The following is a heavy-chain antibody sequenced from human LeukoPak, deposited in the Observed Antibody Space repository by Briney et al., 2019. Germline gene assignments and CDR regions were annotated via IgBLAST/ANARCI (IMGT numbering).Heavy chain of an antibody. Sequence: SETLSLTCAVYGGSFSGYYWGWIRQPPGKGLEWIGEINHSGSTNYNPSLQSRVTISVDTSKNQFSLKLSSVTAADTAVYSCAREVPVPVWGQGTLVTVSS. V-gene: IGHV4-34*01. CDR3: AREVPVPV. D-gene: IGHD4-17*01. CDR1: GGSFSGYY. J-gene: IGHJ4*02. CDR2: INHSGST.